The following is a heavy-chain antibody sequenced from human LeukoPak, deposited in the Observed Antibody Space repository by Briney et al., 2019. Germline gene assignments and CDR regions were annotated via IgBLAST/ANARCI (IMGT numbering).Heavy chain of an antibody. Sequence: SGGSLRLSCAASGFTFSSYAMSWVRQAPGKGLEWVSSISSSSSYIYYADSVKGRFTISRDNAKNSLYLQMNSLRAEDTAVYYCARDLDYDFWSGYWVDYWAREPWSPSPQ. CDR2: ISSSSSYI. CDR1: GFTFSSYA. CDR3: ARDLDYDFWSGYWVDY. D-gene: IGHD3-3*01. V-gene: IGHV3-21*01. J-gene: IGHJ4*02.